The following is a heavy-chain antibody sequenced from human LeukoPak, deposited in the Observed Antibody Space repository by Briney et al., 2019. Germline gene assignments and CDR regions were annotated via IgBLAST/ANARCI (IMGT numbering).Heavy chain of an antibody. CDR1: GFTFGGYA. CDR2: ISANGDAT. V-gene: IGHV3-23*01. Sequence: PGGSLRLSCAASGFTFGGYAMTWVRQAPGSGLEWVSAISANGDATYYADSVKGRFTISRDNSKNTLHLQMNSRRAEDTAVYYCAKSAGDVWYNWFDPWGQGTLVTVSS. CDR3: AKSAGDVWYNWFDP. J-gene: IGHJ5*02. D-gene: IGHD1-14*01.